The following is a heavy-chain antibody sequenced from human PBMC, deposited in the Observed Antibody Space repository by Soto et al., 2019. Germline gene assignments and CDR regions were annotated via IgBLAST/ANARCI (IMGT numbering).Heavy chain of an antibody. J-gene: IGHJ6*02. CDR1: GGTFSSYA. D-gene: IGHD1-7*01. Sequence: QVQLVQSGAEVKKPGSSVKVSCQASGGTFSSYAISWVRQAPGQGLEWMGGIIPIFGTANYAQKFQGRVTITADESTSTAYMELSSLRSEDTAVYYCAGHGITGTLVYYYGRDVWGQGTTVPVSS. V-gene: IGHV1-69*12. CDR2: IIPIFGTA. CDR3: AGHGITGTLVYYYGRDV.